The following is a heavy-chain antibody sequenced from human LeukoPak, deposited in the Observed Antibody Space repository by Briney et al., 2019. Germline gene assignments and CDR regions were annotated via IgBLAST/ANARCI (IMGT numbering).Heavy chain of an antibody. V-gene: IGHV4-34*01. CDR1: GGSFSGYY. Sequence: PSETLSLTCAVYGGSFSGYYWSWIRQPPGKGLEWIGEINHSGSTNYNPSLKSRVTISVDTSKNQFSLKLSSVTAADTAVYYCARGPPGYYDFWSGYYDYWGQGPWSPSPQ. CDR2: INHSGST. J-gene: IGHJ4*02. D-gene: IGHD3-3*01. CDR3: ARGPPGYYDFWSGYYDY.